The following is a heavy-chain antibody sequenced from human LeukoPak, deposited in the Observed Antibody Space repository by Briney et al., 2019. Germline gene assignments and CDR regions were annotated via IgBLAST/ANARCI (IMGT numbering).Heavy chain of an antibody. J-gene: IGHJ6*03. CDR1: GGTFSSYA. V-gene: IGHV1-69*05. CDR2: IIPIFGTA. D-gene: IGHD2-2*02. CDR3: ARTLADCSSTSCYTPYYYYYYMDV. Sequence: SVKVSCKASGGTFSSYAISWVRQAPGQGLEWMGGIIPIFGTANYAQKFQGRVTITTDESTGTAYMELSSLRSEDTAVYYCARTLADCSSTSCYTPYYYYYYMDVWGKGTTVTVSS.